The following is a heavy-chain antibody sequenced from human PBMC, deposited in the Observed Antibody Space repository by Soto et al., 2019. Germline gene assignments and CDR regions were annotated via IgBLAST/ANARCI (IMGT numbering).Heavy chain of an antibody. CDR3: AHRHRALAGLFDL. CDR2: IYGDDDQ. V-gene: IGHV2-5*02. Sequence: QITLKESGPTLVKPTQTLTLTCTFSGFSLTTSAVGVGWIRQPPGKALEWLTVIYGDDDQRSSPSLRSRLTISKDTSKNQVVLRMTNMDPVDTATYYCAHRHRALAGLFDLWGQGTLVTVSS. J-gene: IGHJ4*02. CDR1: GFSLTTSAVG.